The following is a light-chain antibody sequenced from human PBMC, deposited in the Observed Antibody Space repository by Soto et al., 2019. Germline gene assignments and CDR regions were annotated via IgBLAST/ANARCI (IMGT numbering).Light chain of an antibody. Sequence: DIQMTQSPCTLSGSVVDRVTITCRASQGIRNDLGWYQQKPGKAPKLLIYDASSLEGGVPSRFSGSGSGTEFTLTISSLQPDDFATYYCQKYNSYSKTLGQGTKVDIK. CDR1: QGIRND. J-gene: IGKJ1*01. V-gene: IGKV1-5*01. CDR3: QKYNSYSKT. CDR2: DAS.